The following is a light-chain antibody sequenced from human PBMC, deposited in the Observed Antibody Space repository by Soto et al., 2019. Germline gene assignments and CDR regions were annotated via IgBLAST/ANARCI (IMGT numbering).Light chain of an antibody. Sequence: QSVLTQPASVSGSPGQSITISCTGTSSDFGSYNLVSWYQQHPGKAPKLMIYEVSKRLSGVSNRFSGSKSGNTASLTISGLQAEDEADYYCCSYAGSSTFYVFGTGTKVTVL. J-gene: IGLJ1*01. CDR1: SSDFGSYNL. V-gene: IGLV2-23*02. CDR3: CSYAGSSTFYV. CDR2: EVS.